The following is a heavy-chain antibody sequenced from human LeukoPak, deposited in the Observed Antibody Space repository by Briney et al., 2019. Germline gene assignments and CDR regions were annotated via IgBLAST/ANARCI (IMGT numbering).Heavy chain of an antibody. D-gene: IGHD1-26*01. CDR3: ARVGATLDDAFDI. Sequence: GASVKVSCKASGYTFTSYYMHWVRQAPGQGLEWMGWISAYNGNTNYAQKLQGRVTMTTDTSTSTAYMELRSLRSDDTAVYYCARVGATLDDAFDIWGQGTMVTVSS. CDR1: GYTFTSYY. J-gene: IGHJ3*02. CDR2: ISAYNGNT. V-gene: IGHV1-18*04.